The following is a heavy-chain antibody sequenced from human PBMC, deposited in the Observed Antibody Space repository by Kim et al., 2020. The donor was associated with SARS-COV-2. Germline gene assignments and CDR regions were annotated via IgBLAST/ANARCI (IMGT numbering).Heavy chain of an antibody. D-gene: IGHD3-9*01. Sequence: SETLSLTCTVSGGSISSYYCSWIRPPPGKGLEWIGYIYYSCITHYNPSLTSLVTISVDTSNNQFSLHLSSFTAAYTAVYYCARAGSQLRSFSVVCFDP. J-gene: IGHJ5*02. CDR2: IYYSCIT. CDR3: ARAGSQLRSFSVVCFDP. V-gene: IGHV4-59*08. CDR1: GGSISSYY.